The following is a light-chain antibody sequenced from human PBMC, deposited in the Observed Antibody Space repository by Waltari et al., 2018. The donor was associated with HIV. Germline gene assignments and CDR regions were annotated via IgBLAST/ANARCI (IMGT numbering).Light chain of an antibody. J-gene: IGLJ3*02. CDR1: SSDVGGYKY. CDR2: DVS. V-gene: IGLV2-11*01. CDR3: CSYAGSYTLV. Sequence: QSALTQPRSVSGSPGQSVTISCTGTSSDVGGYKYVSWYQQHPGKAPKLMIYDVSKRPPGVPDRFSGAKAGNTASLTISGLQAEDDADYYCCSYAGSYTLVFGGGTKLTVL.